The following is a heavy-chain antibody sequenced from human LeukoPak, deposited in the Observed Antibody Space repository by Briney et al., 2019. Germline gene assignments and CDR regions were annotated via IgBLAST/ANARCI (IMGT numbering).Heavy chain of an antibody. Sequence: SVKVSCKASGGTFSSYAISWVRQAPGQGLEWMGGIIPIFGTANYAQKFQGRVTITADKSTSTAYMELSSLRSEDTAVYYCARSFVGWYSHFDYWGQGTLVTVSS. CDR1: GGTFSSYA. D-gene: IGHD6-19*01. V-gene: IGHV1-69*06. J-gene: IGHJ4*02. CDR2: IIPIFGTA. CDR3: ARSFVGWYSHFDY.